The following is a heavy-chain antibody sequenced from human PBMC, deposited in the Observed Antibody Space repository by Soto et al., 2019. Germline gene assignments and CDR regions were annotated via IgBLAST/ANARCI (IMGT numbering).Heavy chain of an antibody. CDR2: ISGSGGST. V-gene: IGHV3-23*01. J-gene: IGHJ4*02. Sequence: EVHLLESGGGLVQPGGSLRLSCAASGFTFTSYAMTWVRQAPGKGLEWVSGISGSGGSTHYADSVKGRFTISTDSSKSALYVQMNSLRAEDTAVYYCAKDRLCSSTSCYAGFDYWGQGTLVTVSS. CDR1: GFTFTSYA. D-gene: IGHD2-2*01. CDR3: AKDRLCSSTSCYAGFDY.